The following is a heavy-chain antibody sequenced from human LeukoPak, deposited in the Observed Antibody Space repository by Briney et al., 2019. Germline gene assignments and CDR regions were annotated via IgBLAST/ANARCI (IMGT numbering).Heavy chain of an antibody. CDR3: ARDSPQIVAERWLAFDI. D-gene: IGHD5-12*01. Sequence: GGSLRLSCAASGFTVSSNYMSWVRQAPGKGLEWVSVIYSGGSTYYADSVKGRFTISRDNSKNTLYLQMNSLRAEDTAVYYCARDSPQIVAERWLAFDIWGQGTMVTVSS. J-gene: IGHJ3*02. CDR1: GFTVSSNY. V-gene: IGHV3-53*01. CDR2: IYSGGST.